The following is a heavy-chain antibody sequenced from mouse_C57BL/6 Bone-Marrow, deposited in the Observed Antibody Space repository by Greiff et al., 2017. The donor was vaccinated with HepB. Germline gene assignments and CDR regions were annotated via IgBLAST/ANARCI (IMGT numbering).Heavy chain of an antibody. V-gene: IGHV1-69*01. J-gene: IGHJ4*01. D-gene: IGHD1-1*01. CDR3: ARLGIYYYGKGYAMDY. Sequence: VQLQQPGAELVMPGASVKLSCKASGYTFTSYWMHWVKQRPGQGLEWIGEIDPSDSYTNYNQKFKGKSTLTVDKSSSTAYMQLSSLTSEDSAVYYCARLGIYYYGKGYAMDYWGQGTSVTVSS. CDR2: IDPSDSYT. CDR1: GYTFTSYW.